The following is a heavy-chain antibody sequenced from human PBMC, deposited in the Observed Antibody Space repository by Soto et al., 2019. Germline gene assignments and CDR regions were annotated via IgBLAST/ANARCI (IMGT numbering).Heavy chain of an antibody. V-gene: IGHV3-66*01. Sequence: EVQLVESGGGLVQPGGSLRLSCAASGFTVSSNYMSWVRQAPGKGLEWVSVIYSGGSTYYADSVKGRFTISRDNSKNTLYLQMNSLRAEDTAVYYCATEPTDGDDAYFQHWGQGTLVTVSS. CDR1: GFTVSSNY. J-gene: IGHJ1*01. CDR2: IYSGGST. CDR3: ATEPTDGDDAYFQH. D-gene: IGHD4-17*01.